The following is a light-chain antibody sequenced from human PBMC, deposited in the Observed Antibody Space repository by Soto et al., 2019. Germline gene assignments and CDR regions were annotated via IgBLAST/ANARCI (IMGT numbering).Light chain of an antibody. V-gene: IGKV3-15*01. J-gene: IGKJ1*01. CDR3: QQYNNRPPWT. CDR1: QSVGSN. Sequence: EIVMTQSPATLSVSPGERATLSCRASQSVGSNLAWYQQKPGQAPRLLMYGASTRATGVPARFSGSGSGAEFTLTISGLQSEDFSVYYCQQYNNRPPWTFGQGTKVEI. CDR2: GAS.